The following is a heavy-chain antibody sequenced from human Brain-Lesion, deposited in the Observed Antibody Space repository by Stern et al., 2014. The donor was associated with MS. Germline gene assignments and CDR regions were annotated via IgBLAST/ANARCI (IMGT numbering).Heavy chain of an antibody. J-gene: IGHJ5*01. CDR3: ARGERWFDS. V-gene: IGHV3-74*02. Sequence: EDQLVESGGGLVKPGGSLRLSCAASGFTFSNDWMHWVRQAPGKGLVWVSRVNNDGRRTSYADSVKGRFTMSRDNAKNTLYLQMNSLRVEDTAIYYCARGERWFDSWGQGTLVTVSS. CDR1: GFTFSNDW. D-gene: IGHD3-10*01. CDR2: VNNDGRRT.